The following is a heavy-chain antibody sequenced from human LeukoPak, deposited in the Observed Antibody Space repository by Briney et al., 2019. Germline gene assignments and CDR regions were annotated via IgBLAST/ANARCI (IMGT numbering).Heavy chain of an antibody. V-gene: IGHV3-7*01. D-gene: IGHD3-3*01. CDR2: IKHDGSEK. J-gene: IGHJ4*02. CDR1: GFTFSDYY. Sequence: GGSLRLSCAASGFTFSDYYMSWVRQAPGKGLEWVASIKHDGSEKYYVDSVRGRFTISRDNTMNSLYLQMSSLRAEDTAVYYCATDRGWRTSGYYLYYFEYWGQGTLVTFSS. CDR3: ATDRGWRTSGYYLYYFEY.